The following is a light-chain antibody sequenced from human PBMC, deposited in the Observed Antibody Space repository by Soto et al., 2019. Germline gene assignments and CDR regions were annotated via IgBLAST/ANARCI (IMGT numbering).Light chain of an antibody. V-gene: IGLV1-44*01. CDR3: SSYAGSNNLV. CDR1: SSNIGSDS. J-gene: IGLJ3*02. CDR2: RNN. Sequence: QSVLTQPPSASGTPGQRVTISCSGSSSNIGSDSVNWYQQLPGTAPKPLIYRNNQRPSGVPDRLSGSKSGTSASLAISGLQSEDEADYYCSSYAGSNNLVFAGGTKLTVL.